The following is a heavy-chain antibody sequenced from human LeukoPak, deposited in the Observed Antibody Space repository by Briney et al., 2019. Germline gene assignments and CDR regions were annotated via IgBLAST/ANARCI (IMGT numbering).Heavy chain of an antibody. D-gene: IGHD1-26*01. CDR3: ARDPYSGSYGDYYYYYMDV. CDR2: ISSSGSTI. J-gene: IGHJ6*03. Sequence: GGSLRLSCAASGFTFSDYYMTWIRQTPGKGLEWVSFISSSGSTISYADSVKGRFTISRDNAKNSLYLQMNSLRPEDTAVYYCARDPYSGSYGDYYYYYMDVWGKGTTVTISS. CDR1: GFTFSDYY. V-gene: IGHV3-11*04.